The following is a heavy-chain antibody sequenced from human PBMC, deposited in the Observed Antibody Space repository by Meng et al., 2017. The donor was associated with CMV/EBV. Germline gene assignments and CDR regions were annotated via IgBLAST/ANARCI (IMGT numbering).Heavy chain of an antibody. Sequence: SETLSLTCTVSGYSISSGYYWGWIRQPPGKGLEWIGSIYHSGSTYYNPSLKSRVTISVDTSKNQFSLKLSSVTAADTAVYYCARSQIAAQSYYYYGMDVWGQGTTVTVS. J-gene: IGHJ6*02. V-gene: IGHV4-38-2*02. CDR2: IYHSGST. CDR1: GYSISSGYY. D-gene: IGHD6-13*01. CDR3: ARSQIAAQSYYYYGMDV.